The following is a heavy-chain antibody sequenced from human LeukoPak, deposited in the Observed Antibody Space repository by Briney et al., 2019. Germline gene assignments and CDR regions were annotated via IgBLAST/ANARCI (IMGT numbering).Heavy chain of an antibody. V-gene: IGHV4-34*01. CDR3: ARGGHYYYYGMDV. J-gene: IGHJ6*02. CDR1: GGSFSGYY. Sequence: SETLSLTCAVYGGSFSGYYWSWIRQPLGKGLEWIGEINHSGSTNYNPSLKSRVTISVDTSKNQFSLKLSSVTAADTAVYYCARGGHYYYYGMDVWGQGTTVTVSS. CDR2: INHSGST.